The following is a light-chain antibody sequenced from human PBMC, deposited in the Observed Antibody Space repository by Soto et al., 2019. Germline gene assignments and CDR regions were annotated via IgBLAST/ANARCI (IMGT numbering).Light chain of an antibody. Sequence: DIQMTQSPSSLSASVGDRVTITCRASKSISSYLTWYQQKPGKAPKLLIYAASSLQSGVPSSFSGSGSGTDFTLTISSLRHEDVATYYCQQSYSTLTWTVGQGTKVEIK. V-gene: IGKV1-39*01. J-gene: IGKJ1*01. CDR1: KSISSY. CDR2: AAS. CDR3: QQSYSTLTWT.